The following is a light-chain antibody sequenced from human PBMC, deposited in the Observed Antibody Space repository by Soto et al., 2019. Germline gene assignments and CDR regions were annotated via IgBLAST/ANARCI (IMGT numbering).Light chain of an antibody. CDR3: SSFAGNNNLV. CDR1: SSDVGGYNY. Sequence: QSARTQPPSASGSPGQSVTISWTGTSSDVGGYNYVSWYQQHPGKAPKLMISEVSKRPSGVPDRFSGSKSGNTASLTVSGLQAEDEADYYCSSFAGNNNLVFGGGTKLTVL. V-gene: IGLV2-8*01. CDR2: EVS. J-gene: IGLJ2*01.